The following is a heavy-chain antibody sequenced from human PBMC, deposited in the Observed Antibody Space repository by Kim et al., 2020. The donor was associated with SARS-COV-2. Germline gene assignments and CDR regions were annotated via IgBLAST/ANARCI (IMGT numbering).Heavy chain of an antibody. CDR2: ISTGGESM. Sequence: GGSLRLSCAASGLSFSDSYMNWVRQAPGKGLEWLSFISTGGESMFYADSVEGRFTISRDNAKNSLYLQMNYLRDEDTAVYYCARSGNGYNAFGIWGHVVLVTVSS. J-gene: IGHJ4*01. CDR1: GLSFSDSY. CDR3: ARSGNGYNAFGI. V-gene: IGHV3-11*01. D-gene: IGHD5-12*01.